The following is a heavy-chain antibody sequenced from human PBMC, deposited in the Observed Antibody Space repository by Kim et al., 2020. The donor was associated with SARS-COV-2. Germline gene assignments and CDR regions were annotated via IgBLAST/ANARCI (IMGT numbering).Heavy chain of an antibody. CDR1: GFTFSNYE. D-gene: IGHD3-3*01. CDR2: ISRDHTI. V-gene: IGHV3-48*03. Sequence: GGSLRLSCSASGFTFSNYEMTWVRQPPGKGLEWVSYISRDHTIYYADSVEGRFTVSRDNAKNSLYLQMNSLRAGDMAVYYCTSWNNDFWGVYNFWGQGTLVTVSS. J-gene: IGHJ4*02. CDR3: TSWNNDFWGVYNF.